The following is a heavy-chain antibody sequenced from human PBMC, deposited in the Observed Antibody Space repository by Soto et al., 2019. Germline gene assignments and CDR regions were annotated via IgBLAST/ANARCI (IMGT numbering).Heavy chain of an antibody. V-gene: IGHV1-69*01. CDR1: GGSVRHCA. D-gene: IGHD3-16*02. CDR3: EIDESDDYVWGSYRS. CDR2: IIPSSETP. J-gene: IGHJ5*02. Sequence: SLQVSCPDYGGSVRHCANSWVRQGTGQGLEWMGGIIPSSETPNYAQKFQGRVLIIADESTTTAYLDLSNLRSDDTAVYYCEIDESDDYVWGSYRSWGQGNPV.